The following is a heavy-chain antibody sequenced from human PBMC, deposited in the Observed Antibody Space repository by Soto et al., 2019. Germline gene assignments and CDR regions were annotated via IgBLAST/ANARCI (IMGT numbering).Heavy chain of an antibody. CDR1: GYTLTSYA. V-gene: IGHV1-3*01. J-gene: IGHJ4*02. Sequence: GASVKVSCKASGYTLTSYAMHWVRQAPGQRLEWMGWINAGNGNTKYSQKFQGRVTITRDTSASTAYMELSSLRSEDTAVYYCARDGRWGIFGSYGSIGVDYWGQGTLVTVSS. D-gene: IGHD5-18*01. CDR3: ARDGRWGIFGSYGSIGVDY. CDR2: INAGNGNT.